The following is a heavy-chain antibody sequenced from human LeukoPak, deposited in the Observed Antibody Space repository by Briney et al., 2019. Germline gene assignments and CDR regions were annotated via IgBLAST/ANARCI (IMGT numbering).Heavy chain of an antibody. V-gene: IGHV4-61*02. CDR1: GGSISSGSYY. J-gene: IGHJ3*02. Sequence: PSQTLSLTCTVSGGSISSGSYYWSWIRQPAGKGLEWIGRIYTSGSTNYNPSLKSRVTISVDTSKNQFSLKLSSVTAADTAVYYCARGGGAQINDAFDIWGQGTMVTVSS. D-gene: IGHD2-15*01. CDR3: ARGGGAQINDAFDI. CDR2: IYTSGST.